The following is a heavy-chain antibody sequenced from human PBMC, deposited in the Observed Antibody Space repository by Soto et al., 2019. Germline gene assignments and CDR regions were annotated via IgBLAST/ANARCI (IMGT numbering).Heavy chain of an antibody. V-gene: IGHV4-4*07. CDR1: GGSISSYY. CDR3: ARTTMVRGVIIEWRFDP. Sequence: SETLSLTCTVSGGSISSYYWSWIRQPAGKGLEWIGRIYTGGSTNYNPSLKSRVTMSVDTSKNQFSLKLSSVTAADTAVYYCARTTMVRGVIIEWRFDPWGQGTLVTVSS. CDR2: IYTGGST. D-gene: IGHD3-10*01. J-gene: IGHJ5*02.